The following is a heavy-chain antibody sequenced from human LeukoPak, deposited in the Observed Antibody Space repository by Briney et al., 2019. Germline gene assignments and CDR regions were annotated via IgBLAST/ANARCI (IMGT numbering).Heavy chain of an antibody. J-gene: IGHJ3*02. V-gene: IGHV3-23*01. CDR1: GFTFSSYG. CDR2: ISGSGGST. Sequence: PGGSLRLSCAASGFTFSSYGMHWVRQAPGKGLEWVSAISGSGGSTYYADSVKGRFTISRDNSKNTLYLQMNSLRAEDTAVYYCAKGVFWSGYAFDIWGQGTMVTVSS. CDR3: AKGVFWSGYAFDI. D-gene: IGHD3-3*01.